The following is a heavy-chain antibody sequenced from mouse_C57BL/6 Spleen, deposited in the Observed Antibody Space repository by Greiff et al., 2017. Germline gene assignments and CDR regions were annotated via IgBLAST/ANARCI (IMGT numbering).Heavy chain of an antibody. CDR2: ISSGSSTI. J-gene: IGHJ1*03. CDR3: ARPIYYDYDDWYFDV. D-gene: IGHD2-4*01. CDR1: GFTFSDYG. Sequence: EVMLVESGGGLVKPGGSLKLSCAASGFTFSDYGMHWVRQAPEKGLEWVAYISSGSSTIYYADTVKGRFTISRDNAKNTLFLQMTSLRSEDTAMYYCARPIYYDYDDWYFDVWGTGTTVTVSS. V-gene: IGHV5-17*01.